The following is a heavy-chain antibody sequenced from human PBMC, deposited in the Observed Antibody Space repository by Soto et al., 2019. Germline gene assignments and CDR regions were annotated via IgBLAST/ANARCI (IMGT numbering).Heavy chain of an antibody. V-gene: IGHV4-59*01. Sequence: PSETLSLTCTVSGGSISSYYWSWIRQPPGKGLEWIGYIYYSGSTNYNPSLKSRVTISVDTSKNQFSLKLSSVTAADTAVYYCARVRSKRVVPAAHTNWFDPWGQGTLVTVSS. CDR2: IYYSGST. J-gene: IGHJ5*02. D-gene: IGHD2-2*01. CDR3: ARVRSKRVVPAAHTNWFDP. CDR1: GGSISSYY.